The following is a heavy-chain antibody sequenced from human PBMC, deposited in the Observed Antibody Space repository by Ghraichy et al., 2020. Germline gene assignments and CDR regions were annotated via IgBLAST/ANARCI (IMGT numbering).Heavy chain of an antibody. CDR1: GYTFTGYY. J-gene: IGHJ5*02. V-gene: IGHV1-2*02. CDR3: ARDQALEWLRFYWFDP. Sequence: ASVKVSCKASGYTFTGYYMHWVRQAPGQGLEWMGWINPNSGGTNYAQKFQGRVTMTRDTSISTAYMELSRLRSDDTAVYYCARDQALEWLRFYWFDPWGQGTLVTVSS. CDR2: INPNSGGT. D-gene: IGHD5-12*01.